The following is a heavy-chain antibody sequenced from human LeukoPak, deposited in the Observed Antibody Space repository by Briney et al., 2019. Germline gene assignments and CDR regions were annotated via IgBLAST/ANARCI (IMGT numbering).Heavy chain of an antibody. CDR1: GASISRYY. CDR2: VYTTGGT. D-gene: IGHD3-22*01. CDR3: ATGSGYYRGAEYFEY. Sequence: SETLSLTCSVSGASISRYYWSWIRQPAGKGLEYIGRVYTTGGTHYNPTLRSRLTFSADTSKNQFYLTLSSVTAAHTAVYYCATGSGYYRGAEYFEYWGQGILVTVSS. J-gene: IGHJ1*01. V-gene: IGHV4-4*07.